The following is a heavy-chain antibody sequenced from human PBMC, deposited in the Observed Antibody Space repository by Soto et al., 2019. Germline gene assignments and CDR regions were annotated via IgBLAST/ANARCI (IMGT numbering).Heavy chain of an antibody. CDR3: ARDSGYDPFDY. CDR2: IYYSGST. V-gene: IGHV4-59*01. J-gene: IGHJ4*02. CDR1: GGSLSGYY. D-gene: IGHD5-12*01. Sequence: SETLSLTCTVSGGSLSGYYWSWIRQPPGKGLEWIGYIYYSGSTNYNPSLKSRVTISVDTSKNQFSLKLSSVTAADTAVYYCARDSGYDPFDYWGQGTLVTVPQ.